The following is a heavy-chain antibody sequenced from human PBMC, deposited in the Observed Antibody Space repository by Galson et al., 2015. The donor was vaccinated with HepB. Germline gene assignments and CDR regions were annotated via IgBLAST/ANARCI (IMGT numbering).Heavy chain of an antibody. CDR1: GFSLSTSGVG. D-gene: IGHD4-17*01. J-gene: IGHJ4*02. CDR2: IYWNDDK. Sequence: PALVKPTQTLTLTCTFSGFSLSTSGVGVGWIRQPPGKALEWLALIYWNDDKRYSPSLKSRLTITKDTSKNQVVLTMTNMDPVDTATYYCAHRSITVTTAVYFDYWGQGTLVTVSS. CDR3: AHRSITVTTAVYFDY. V-gene: IGHV2-5*01.